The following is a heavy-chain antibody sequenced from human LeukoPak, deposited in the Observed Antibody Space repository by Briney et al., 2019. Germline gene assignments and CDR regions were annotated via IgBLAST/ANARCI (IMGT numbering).Heavy chain of an antibody. Sequence: ASVKVSCKASGYTFTGYYMHWVRQAPGHGLEWMGWINANSGGTKYAQKFQGRVTMTRDTSISTAYMELSSLRSDDTAVYYCARGRLGTWFGELKAWGQGTLVTVSS. J-gene: IGHJ5*02. V-gene: IGHV1-2*02. CDR3: ARGRLGTWFGELKA. CDR2: INANSGGT. D-gene: IGHD3-10*01. CDR1: GYTFTGYY.